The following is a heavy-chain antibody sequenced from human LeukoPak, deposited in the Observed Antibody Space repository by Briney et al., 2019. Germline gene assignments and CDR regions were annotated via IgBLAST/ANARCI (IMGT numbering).Heavy chain of an antibody. D-gene: IGHD3-10*01. CDR1: GYTFTVYY. V-gene: IGHV1-2*02. Sequence: ASVSVSFTASGYTFTVYYMHWVRQAPGQGLEWMGWIYPNSGGTNYAQKFQGRVTVTRDTSISTAYMELSRLRSDDTAVYYCAREAYDSGSFRTDYYYMDVWGKGTTVTISS. CDR3: AREAYDSGSFRTDYYYMDV. J-gene: IGHJ6*03. CDR2: IYPNSGGT.